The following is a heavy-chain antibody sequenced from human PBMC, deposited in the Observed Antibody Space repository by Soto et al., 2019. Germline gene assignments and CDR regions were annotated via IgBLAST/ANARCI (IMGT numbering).Heavy chain of an antibody. J-gene: IGHJ5*02. Sequence: PSETLSLTCTVSGASISSSSFYWGWIRQPPGKGLEWIASIYYSGSTFYNPSLKSRVTMSVDTSKNQFSLKLSSVTAADTAVYYCARGGGGIPIVVVPAAINWFDPWGQGTLVTVSS. CDR1: GASISSSSFY. D-gene: IGHD2-2*02. CDR3: ARGGGGIPIVVVPAAINWFDP. CDR2: IYYSGST. V-gene: IGHV4-39*01.